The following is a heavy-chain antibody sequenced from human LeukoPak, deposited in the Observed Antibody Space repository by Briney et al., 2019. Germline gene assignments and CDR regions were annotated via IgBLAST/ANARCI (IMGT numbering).Heavy chain of an antibody. D-gene: IGHD3-10*01. Sequence: GGSLRLSCAASGFGFPAFTMNWVRQAPGKGLEWVSSINGLGSHIFYADSVKGRFTISRDNSKNTLYLQMNSLRAEDTAVYYCAKDKYYYGSGSDFDYWGQGTLVTVSS. V-gene: IGHV3-21*01. CDR2: INGLGSHI. CDR1: GFGFPAFT. J-gene: IGHJ4*02. CDR3: AKDKYYYGSGSDFDY.